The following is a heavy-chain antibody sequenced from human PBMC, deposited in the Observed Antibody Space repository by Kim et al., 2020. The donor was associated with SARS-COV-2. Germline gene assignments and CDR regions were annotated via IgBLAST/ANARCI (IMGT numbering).Heavy chain of an antibody. CDR3: ASIAAAAVPMFGYYYYGMDV. CDR1: GGSISSSSYY. J-gene: IGHJ6*02. V-gene: IGHV4-39*01. D-gene: IGHD6-13*01. CDR2: IYYSGST. Sequence: SETLSLTCTVSGGSISSSSYYWGWIRQPPGKGLEWIGSIYYSGSTYYNPSLKSRVTISVDTSKNQFSLKLSSVTAADTAVYYCASIAAAAVPMFGYYYYGMDVWGQGTTVTVSS.